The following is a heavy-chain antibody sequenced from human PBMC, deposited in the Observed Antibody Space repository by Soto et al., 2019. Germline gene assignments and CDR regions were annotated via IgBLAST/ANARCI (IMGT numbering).Heavy chain of an antibody. J-gene: IGHJ6*02. CDR1: GGSVSSGRYY. V-gene: IGHV4-39*07. CDR2: INHSGST. CDR3: AAPRFSSGWPSYYYYGMDV. Sequence: SETLSLTCSVSGGSVSSGRYYWSWIRQPPVKGLEWIGEINHSGSTNYNPSLNSRVTISVDTSKNQFSLKLSSVTAADTAVYYCAAPRFSSGWPSYYYYGMDVWGQGTTVTGSS. D-gene: IGHD6-19*01.